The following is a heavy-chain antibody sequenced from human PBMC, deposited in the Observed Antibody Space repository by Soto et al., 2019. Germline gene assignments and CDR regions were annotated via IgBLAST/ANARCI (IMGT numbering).Heavy chain of an antibody. D-gene: IGHD1-1*01. Sequence: ASVKVSCKASGYTFTSYYMHWVRQAPGQGLEWMGIINPSGGSTSYAQKFQGRVTMTRDTSTSTVYMELSSLRSEDTAVYYCARDTNWKGDNDAFDIWGQGTMVTVSS. CDR2: INPSGGST. CDR1: GYTFTSYY. CDR3: ARDTNWKGDNDAFDI. J-gene: IGHJ3*02. V-gene: IGHV1-46*01.